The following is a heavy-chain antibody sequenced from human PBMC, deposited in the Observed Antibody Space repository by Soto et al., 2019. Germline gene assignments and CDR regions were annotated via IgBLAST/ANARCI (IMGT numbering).Heavy chain of an antibody. V-gene: IGHV1-18*01. CDR2: ISAYNGNT. D-gene: IGHD4-17*01. CDR3: VSFYGDYFTPGTLNLFDP. J-gene: IGHJ5*02. Sequence: ASVKVSCKASGYTFTSYGISWVRQAPGQGLEWMGWISAYNGNTNYAQKLQGRVTMTTDTSTSTAYMELRSLRSDDTAVYYCVSFYGDYFTPGTLNLFDPWAQRTPDTVSS. CDR1: GYTFTSYG.